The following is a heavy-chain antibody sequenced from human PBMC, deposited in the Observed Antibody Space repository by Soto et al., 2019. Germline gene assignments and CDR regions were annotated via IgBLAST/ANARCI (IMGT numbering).Heavy chain of an antibody. J-gene: IGHJ4*02. Sequence: SETLSLTCTVSGASLSRHYWSWIRQPPGKGLEWIGYFDNNGNTDYNPALRSRLTISVDTSKTQFSLKLSSVTAADTAVYYCARGPNYDQWSPIDYWGQGTLVTVSS. V-gene: IGHV4-59*11. CDR3: ARGPNYDQWSPIDY. CDR1: GASLSRHY. CDR2: FDNNGNT. D-gene: IGHD3-3*01.